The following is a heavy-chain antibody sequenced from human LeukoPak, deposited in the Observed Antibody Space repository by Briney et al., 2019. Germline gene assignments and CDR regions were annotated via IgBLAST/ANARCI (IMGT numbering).Heavy chain of an antibody. J-gene: IGHJ5*02. CDR2: ISGSGGRT. V-gene: IGHV3-23*01. D-gene: IGHD4-11*01. CDR1: GFTFDNYG. CDR3: AKLAYSNYGWFDP. Sequence: GGSLRLSCAASGFTFDNYGIGWVRQAPGKGLEWVSGISGSGGRTYYADSVKGRFTISRDNSKNTLYLQMNSLRAEDTALYYCAKLAYSNYGWFDPWGQGTLVTVSS.